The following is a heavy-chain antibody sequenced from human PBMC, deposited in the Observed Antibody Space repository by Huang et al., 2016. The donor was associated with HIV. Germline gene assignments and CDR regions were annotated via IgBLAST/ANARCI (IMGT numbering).Heavy chain of an antibody. CDR2: ISYDGSNK. V-gene: IGHV3-30*18. J-gene: IGHJ4*02. CDR3: AKDGADEEWDIDY. CDR1: GVSLSTYG. Sequence: VQRVVSGGGVVQPGGSLRLACAASGVSLSTYGLHWVRQAPGKGLAWVAVISYDGSNKYYAHSVKGRFTISRDTSENKVYLQMNSLRHEDTAVYYCAKDGADEEWDIDYWGQGTLVTVSS. D-gene: IGHD1-26*01.